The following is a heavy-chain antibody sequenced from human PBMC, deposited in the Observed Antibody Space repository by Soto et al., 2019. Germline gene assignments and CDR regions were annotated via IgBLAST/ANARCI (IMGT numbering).Heavy chain of an antibody. J-gene: IGHJ6*02. V-gene: IGHV3-21*01. Sequence: GSLRLSCAASGFTFSSYSMNWVRQAPGKGLEWVSSISSSSSYIYYADSVKGRFTISRDNAKNSPYLQMNSLRAEDTAVYYCASPSGIAVAGMPYYYYGMDVWGQGTTVTVSS. CDR1: GFTFSSYS. CDR2: ISSSSSYI. CDR3: ASPSGIAVAGMPYYYYGMDV. D-gene: IGHD6-19*01.